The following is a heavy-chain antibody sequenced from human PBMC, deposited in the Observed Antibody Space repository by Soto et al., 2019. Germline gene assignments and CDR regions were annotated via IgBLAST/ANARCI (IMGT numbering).Heavy chain of an antibody. J-gene: IGHJ6*02. CDR3: ARGNSSSWYYYYGMDV. CDR2: IDPSDSYT. CDR1: GYSFTSYW. V-gene: IGHV5-10-1*01. D-gene: IGHD6-13*01. Sequence: GESLKISCKGSGYSFTSYWISWVRQMPGKGLEWMGRIDPSDSYTNYSPSFQGHVTISADKSISTAYLQWISLKASDTATYYCARGNSSSWYYYYGMDVWGQGTTVTVSS.